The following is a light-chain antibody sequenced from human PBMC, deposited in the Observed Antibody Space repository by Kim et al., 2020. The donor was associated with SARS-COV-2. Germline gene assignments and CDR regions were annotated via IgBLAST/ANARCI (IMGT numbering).Light chain of an antibody. CDR1: ESVSRY. J-gene: IGKJ2*01. V-gene: IGKV3-11*01. CDR3: QQRLNWPTYT. Sequence: LSPGERATLSFRAGESVSRYLAWYQQKPGQAPRLLIYDASNRATGVPARFSGSGSGTDFTLSISSVEPEDFAVYYCQQRLNWPTYTFGQGTKLEI. CDR2: DAS.